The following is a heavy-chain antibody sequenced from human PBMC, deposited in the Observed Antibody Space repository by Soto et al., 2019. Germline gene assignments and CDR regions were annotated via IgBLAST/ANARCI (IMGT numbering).Heavy chain of an antibody. Sequence: QVQLQESGPGLMKPSETLSLACTVSGGSISSYYWSWIRQSPGKGLEWIGYIHFSGNSNYNPSLQSRVTISLDTFKNQFSLRLRSVTAADTAVYYCARGRGGGGTSNNWFDPWGQGNLVIVSS. J-gene: IGHJ5*02. CDR2: IHFSGNS. CDR1: GGSISSYY. CDR3: ARGRGGGGTSNNWFDP. V-gene: IGHV4-59*01. D-gene: IGHD2-15*01.